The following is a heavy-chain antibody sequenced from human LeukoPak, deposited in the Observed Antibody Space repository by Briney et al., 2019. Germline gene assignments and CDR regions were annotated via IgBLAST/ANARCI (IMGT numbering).Heavy chain of an antibody. Sequence: TPQTLSLTCTVSGGSISSGSYYWSWIRQPAGKGLEWIGRIYTSGSTNYNPSLKSRVTISVDTSKNQFSLKLSSVTAADTAVYYCARDLRPGYCSSTSCYSRGELDYWGQGTLVTVSS. CDR1: GGSISSGSYY. V-gene: IGHV4-61*02. CDR2: IYTSGST. D-gene: IGHD2-2*03. CDR3: ARDLRPGYCSSTSCYSRGELDY. J-gene: IGHJ4*02.